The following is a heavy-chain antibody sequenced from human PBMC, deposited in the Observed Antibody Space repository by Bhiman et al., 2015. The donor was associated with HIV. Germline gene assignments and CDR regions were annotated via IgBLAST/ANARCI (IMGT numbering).Heavy chain of an antibody. CDR3: AKDHSSSWVRGLFDY. CDR1: GFTFSSYS. D-gene: IGHD6-13*01. Sequence: EVQLVESGGGLVKPGGSLRLSCAASGFTFSSYSMNWVRQAPGKGLEWVSSISSSSSYIYYADSVKGRFTISRDNAKNSLYLQMNSLRAEDTAVYYCAKDHSSSWVRGLFDYWGQGTLVTVSS. J-gene: IGHJ4*02. CDR2: ISSSSSYI. V-gene: IGHV3-21*04.